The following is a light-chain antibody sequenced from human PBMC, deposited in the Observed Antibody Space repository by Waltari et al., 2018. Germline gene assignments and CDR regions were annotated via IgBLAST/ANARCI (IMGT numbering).Light chain of an antibody. CDR1: QSVGSY. J-gene: IGKJ4*01. Sequence: EIVLTQSPATLSLSPGERVTLPCRASQSVGSYLAWYQQQPGQAPRLLIHQASTRAAGIPARFSGSGSGTDFTLTISSLEPEDFAVYYCQQRGSWPPAFGGGTKVEIK. V-gene: IGKV3-11*01. CDR3: QQRGSWPPA. CDR2: QAS.